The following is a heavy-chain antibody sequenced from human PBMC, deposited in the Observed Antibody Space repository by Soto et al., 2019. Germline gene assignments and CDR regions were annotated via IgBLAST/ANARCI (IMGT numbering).Heavy chain of an antibody. CDR3: AREGASGFGMDV. CDR1: GGSIRSYY. Sequence: QVQLQESGPGLVKPSETLSLTCNVSGGSIRSYYWSWVRQPAGKALEWIGRIYPTGRTNYNPSLRSRVIILVDTSKNQFSLTVTSVTAADTAVYYCAREGASGFGMDVWGQGTTVTVSS. CDR2: IYPTGRT. J-gene: IGHJ6*02. V-gene: IGHV4-4*07. D-gene: IGHD1-26*01.